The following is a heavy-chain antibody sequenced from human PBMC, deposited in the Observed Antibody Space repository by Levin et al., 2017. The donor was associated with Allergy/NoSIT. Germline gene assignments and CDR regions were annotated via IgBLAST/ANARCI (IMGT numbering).Heavy chain of an antibody. J-gene: IGHJ2*01. D-gene: IGHD3-22*01. V-gene: IGHV4-4*07. CDR2: IYTSGST. CDR3: ARILYYYDSSGYQRDWYFDL. Sequence: TLSLTCTVSGGSISSYYWSWIRQPAGKGLEWIGRIYTSGSTNYNPSLKSRVTMSVDTSKNQFSLKLSSVTAADTAVYYCARILYYYDSSGYQRDWYFDLWGRGTLVTVSS. CDR1: GGSISSYY.